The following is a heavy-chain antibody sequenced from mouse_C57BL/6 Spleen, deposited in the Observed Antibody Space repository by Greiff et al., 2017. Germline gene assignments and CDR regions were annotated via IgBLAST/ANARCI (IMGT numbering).Heavy chain of an antibody. D-gene: IGHD1-1*01. V-gene: IGHV1-20*01. CDR1: GYSFTGYF. Sequence: EVQLQQSGPELVKPGDSVQISCKASGYSFTGYFMNWVMQSHGKSLEWIGRINPYNGDTFYNQKFKGKATLTVDKSSSTAHMELRSLTSEDSAVYYSAKASYFGSNPLDYGGQGTTLPVSS. CDR3: AKASYFGSNPLDY. J-gene: IGHJ2*01. CDR2: INPYNGDT.